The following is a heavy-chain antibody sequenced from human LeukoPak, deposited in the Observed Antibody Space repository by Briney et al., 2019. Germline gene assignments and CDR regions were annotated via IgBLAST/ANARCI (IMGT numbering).Heavy chain of an antibody. CDR2: ISWNSGSI. CDR3: AKDSAVKVAFDI. J-gene: IGHJ3*02. Sequence: GGSLRLSCAASGFTFDDYAMHWVRQAPGKGLEWVSGISWNSGSIGYADSVKGRFTISRDNAKNSLYLQMNSLRAEDTALYYCAKDSAVKVAFDIWGQGAMVTVSS. CDR1: GFTFDDYA. V-gene: IGHV3-9*01. D-gene: IGHD3-22*01.